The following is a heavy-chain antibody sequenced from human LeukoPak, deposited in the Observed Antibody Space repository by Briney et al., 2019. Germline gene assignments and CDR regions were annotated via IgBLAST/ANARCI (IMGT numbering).Heavy chain of an antibody. CDR3: ARETVMQGIAAAGTSRGFDP. V-gene: IGHV1-46*01. Sequence: GASVKVSCKASGYTFTSYYMHWVRQAPGQGLEWMGIINPSDGSTSYAQKFQGRVTMTRDTSTSTVYMELSSLRSEDTAVYYCARETVMQGIAAAGTSRGFDPWGQGTLVTVSS. CDR2: INPSDGST. CDR1: GYTFTSYY. J-gene: IGHJ5*02. D-gene: IGHD6-13*01.